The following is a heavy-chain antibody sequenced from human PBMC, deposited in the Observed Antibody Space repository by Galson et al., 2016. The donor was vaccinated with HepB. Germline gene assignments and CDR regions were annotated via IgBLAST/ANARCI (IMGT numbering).Heavy chain of an antibody. V-gene: IGHV3-30*03. CDR2: ISFDGNNK. J-gene: IGHJ4*02. Sequence: SLRLSCAASGLSFSNSGMHWVRQAPGKGLEWVAVISFDGNNKFYADSTKGRFTISRDNSKNTVYLQMNGLRGEDTAVYYCATGYSSGWWGYFDHWGQGTLVTVSS. CDR1: GLSFSNSG. CDR3: ATGYSSGWWGYFDH. D-gene: IGHD6-19*01.